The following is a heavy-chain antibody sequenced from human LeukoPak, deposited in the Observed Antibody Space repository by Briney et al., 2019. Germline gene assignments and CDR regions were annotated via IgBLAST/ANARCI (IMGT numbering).Heavy chain of an antibody. CDR2: MNPNSGKT. Sequence: ASVKVSCKTSGYTFTNYDINWVRQATGQGLEWVGWMNPNSGKTGYAQKFQGRVTMTRNTSIRTAYMELNSLRSEDTAVYYCARGRDSSGWFEDWFDPWGQGTLVTVSS. CDR1: GYTFTNYD. J-gene: IGHJ5*02. CDR3: ARGRDSSGWFEDWFDP. V-gene: IGHV1-8*01. D-gene: IGHD6-19*01.